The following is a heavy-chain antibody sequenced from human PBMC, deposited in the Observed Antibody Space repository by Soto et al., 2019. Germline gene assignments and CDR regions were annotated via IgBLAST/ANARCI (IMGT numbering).Heavy chain of an antibody. CDR2: IYYSGST. CDR3: ATTSSYDSSGYYPLGY. Sequence: SETLSLTCTVSGGSISSGGGYYWSWIRQLPGKGLEWIGYIYYSGSTYYNPSLKSRLSISLDTSENQFSLKLSSVTAADTAVYYCATTSSYDSSGYYPLGYWRQGALVTVSS. D-gene: IGHD3-22*01. V-gene: IGHV4-31*03. J-gene: IGHJ4*02. CDR1: GGSISSGGGYY.